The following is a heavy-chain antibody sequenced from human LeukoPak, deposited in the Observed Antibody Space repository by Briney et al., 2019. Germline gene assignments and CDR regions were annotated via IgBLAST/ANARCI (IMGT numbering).Heavy chain of an antibody. V-gene: IGHV3-73*01. Sequence: PGGSLKLSCAASGSTFSGSAMHWVRQASGKGLEWVGRIRSKANSYATAYAASVKGRFTISRDDSKNTAYLQMNSLKTEDTAVYYCTVGATDYWGQGTLVTVSS. D-gene: IGHD1-26*01. CDR2: IRSKANSYAT. J-gene: IGHJ4*02. CDR3: TVGATDY. CDR1: GSTFSGSA.